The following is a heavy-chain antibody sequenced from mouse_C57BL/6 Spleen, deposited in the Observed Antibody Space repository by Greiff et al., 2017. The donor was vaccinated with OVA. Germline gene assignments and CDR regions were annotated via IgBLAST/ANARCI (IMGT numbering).Heavy chain of an antibody. V-gene: IGHV3-6*01. D-gene: IGHD2-5*01. J-gene: IGHJ2*01. CDR3: ARGSYYSNSFDY. Sequence: VQLKESGPGLVKPSQSLSLTCSVTGYSITSGYYWNWIRQFPGNKLEWMGYISYDGSNNYNPSLKNRISITRDTSKNQFFLKLNSVTTEDTATYYCARGSYYSNSFDYWGQGTTLTVSS. CDR1: GYSITSGYY. CDR2: ISYDGSN.